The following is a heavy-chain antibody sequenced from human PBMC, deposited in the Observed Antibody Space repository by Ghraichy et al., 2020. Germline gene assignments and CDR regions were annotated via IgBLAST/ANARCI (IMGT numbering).Heavy chain of an antibody. J-gene: IGHJ6*02. Sequence: LSLTCAASGFTFDNYGMSWVRQAPGKGLEWVSGISWNGGSTGYADSVKGRFTISRDSAKNTLSLQMNSLTAEDTALYFCARDGSQGYYYGMDVGGQETTVIVSS. CDR2: ISWNGGST. CDR3: ARDGSQGYYYGMDV. V-gene: IGHV3-20*04. D-gene: IGHD3-10*01. CDR1: GFTFDNYG.